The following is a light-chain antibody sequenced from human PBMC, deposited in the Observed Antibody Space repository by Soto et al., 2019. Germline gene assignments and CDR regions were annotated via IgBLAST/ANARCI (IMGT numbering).Light chain of an antibody. CDR2: SAS. CDR1: QGISSY. J-gene: IGKJ2*01. Sequence: DIQLTQSPSFLSASVGDRVTITCRASQGISSYVAWYQQKPGKAPKLLIYSASTLKSGVPSRFSGSGSGTEFTLTISSLQPEDFGTYYCQQFNSYLMFTFGQGTKLEIK. V-gene: IGKV1-9*01. CDR3: QQFNSYLMFT.